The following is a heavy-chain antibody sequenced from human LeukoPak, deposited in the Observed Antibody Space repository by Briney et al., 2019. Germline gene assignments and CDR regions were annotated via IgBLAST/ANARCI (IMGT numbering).Heavy chain of an antibody. Sequence: ASVTVSYKASGYTFTGYYMHWVRLAPGQGLEWMGWINPNSGGTNYAQKFQGRVTMTRDTSISTAYMELSRLRSDDTAVYYCARDYGQQLYWNIDLWGRGTLVTVSS. CDR1: GYTFTGYY. V-gene: IGHV1-2*02. J-gene: IGHJ2*01. D-gene: IGHD6-13*01. CDR2: INPNSGGT. CDR3: ARDYGQQLYWNIDL.